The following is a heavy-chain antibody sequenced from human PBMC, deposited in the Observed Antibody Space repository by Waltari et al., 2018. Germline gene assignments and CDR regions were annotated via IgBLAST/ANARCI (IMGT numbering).Heavy chain of an antibody. Sequence: VQLVTSGAEVKTPGASVAVSCKASGHTFTGYAMHWVRLAPGQGLEWMGWINPNSGGTNYAQKFQGRVTMTRDTSISTAYMELSRLRSDDTAVYYCASDRGVVAATPFFDYWGQGTLVTVSS. J-gene: IGHJ4*02. D-gene: IGHD2-15*01. CDR2: INPNSGGT. V-gene: IGHV1-2*02. CDR3: ASDRGVVAATPFFDY. CDR1: GHTFTGYA.